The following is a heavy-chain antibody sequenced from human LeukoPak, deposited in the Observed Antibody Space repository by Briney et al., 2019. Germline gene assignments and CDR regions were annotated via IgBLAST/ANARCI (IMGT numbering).Heavy chain of an antibody. Sequence: ASVTVSCKSSAYTFTSNYMQLVRHPPAQGIEWVGIINPNGGTASYAQKFQGRVTMTRDMSTSTVYMELSSLRSEDTAVYYCARELRGEGFDPWGKETLVTVPS. CDR3: ARELRGEGFDP. CDR1: AYTFTSNY. J-gene: IGHJ5*02. V-gene: IGHV1-46*01. CDR2: INPNGGTA. D-gene: IGHD3-16*01.